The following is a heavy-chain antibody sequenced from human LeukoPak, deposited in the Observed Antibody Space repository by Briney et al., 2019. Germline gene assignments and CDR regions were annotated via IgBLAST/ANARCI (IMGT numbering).Heavy chain of an antibody. CDR2: IGGSGGST. CDR1: GFTFSSYA. J-gene: IGHJ4*02. Sequence: GGSLRLSCAASGFTFSSYAMSWVRQAPGKGLEWVSAIGGSGGSTYYADSVKGRFTISRDNSKTTLYLQMNSLRAEDTAIYYCAKRNYDFWSGYYRRAENHFDYWGQGTLVTVSS. CDR3: AKRNYDFWSGYYRRAENHFDY. D-gene: IGHD3-3*01. V-gene: IGHV3-23*01.